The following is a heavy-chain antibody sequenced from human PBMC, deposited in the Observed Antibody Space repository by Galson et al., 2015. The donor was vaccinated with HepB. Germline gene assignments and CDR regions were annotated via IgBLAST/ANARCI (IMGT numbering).Heavy chain of an antibody. J-gene: IGHJ4*02. CDR2: ILYDGSNE. V-gene: IGHV3-30*04. Sequence: SLRLSCAASGFTFRSHALHWLRQAPGKGLEWVAVILYDGSNEYYADSVKGRFTISRDSSKNTVYLQMNSLRTEDTAVYCCASETDKSGPVFHYWGQGTLVTVSS. CDR3: ASETDKSGPVFHY. CDR1: GFTFRSHA. D-gene: IGHD5-12*01.